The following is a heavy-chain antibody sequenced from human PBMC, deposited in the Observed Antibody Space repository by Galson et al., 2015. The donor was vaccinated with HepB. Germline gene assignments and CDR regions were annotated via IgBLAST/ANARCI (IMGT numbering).Heavy chain of an antibody. D-gene: IGHD1-26*01. J-gene: IGHJ4*02. V-gene: IGHV3-33*01. CDR3: ARVVCTSGSCHLDY. Sequence: SLRLSCAASGFTFGAYGMHWVRQAPGKGLEWVAYIWFDGSNKYYADSVKGRFTISRDSPKNTLYLQMNSLRAEDTAVYYCARVVCTSGSCHLDYWGQGTLVTVSS. CDR1: GFTFGAYG. CDR2: IWFDGSNK.